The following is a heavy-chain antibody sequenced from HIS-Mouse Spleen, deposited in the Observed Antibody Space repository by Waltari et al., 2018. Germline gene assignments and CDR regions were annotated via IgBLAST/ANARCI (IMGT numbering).Heavy chain of an antibody. V-gene: IGHV4-39*07. CDR1: GGSISSSSYY. CDR2: IYYSGST. J-gene: IGHJ2*01. Sequence: QLQLQESGPGLVKPSETLSLTCTVSGGSISSSSYYRGWIRQPPGKGLEWIGSIYYSGSTYYNSSLKSRVTISVDTSKNQFSLKLSSVTAADTAVYYCAREIPYSSSWYDWYFDLWGRGTLVTVSS. CDR3: AREIPYSSSWYDWYFDL. D-gene: IGHD6-13*01.